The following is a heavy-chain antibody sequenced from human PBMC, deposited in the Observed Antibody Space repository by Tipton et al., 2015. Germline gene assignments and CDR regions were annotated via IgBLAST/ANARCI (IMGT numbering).Heavy chain of an antibody. CDR2: IHHSGDT. D-gene: IGHD3-10*01. Sequence: TLSLTCTVSGGSIGSEDFYWNWIRQHPGKGLEWIGFIHHSGDTHYNPSLESRVTISVDMSKSQFSLKLRSVSDADTAVYYCASDRHLTLLRAVSPFYYGMDVWGQGTTVTVS. CDR1: GGSIGSEDFY. V-gene: IGHV4-31*03. CDR3: ASDRHLTLLRAVSPFYYGMDV. J-gene: IGHJ6*02.